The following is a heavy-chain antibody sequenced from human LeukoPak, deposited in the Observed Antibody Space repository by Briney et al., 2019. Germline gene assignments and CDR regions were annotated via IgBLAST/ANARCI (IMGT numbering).Heavy chain of an antibody. CDR1: GDSINSYY. Sequence: SETLSLTCTVSGDSINSYYWTWIRQAPGKGLEWIGYIYYTGSTNYSPSLKSRVSISIDPSKNQFSLKLTSVTAADTVVYYCAKSNGYGLIDIWGQGTMVTVSS. CDR3: AKSNGYGLIDI. CDR2: IYYTGST. V-gene: IGHV4-59*01. D-gene: IGHD3-22*01. J-gene: IGHJ3*02.